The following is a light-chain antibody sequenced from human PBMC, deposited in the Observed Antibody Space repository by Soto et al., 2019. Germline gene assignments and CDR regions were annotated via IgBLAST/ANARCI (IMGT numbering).Light chain of an antibody. CDR3: SSYTSSSTRV. V-gene: IGLV2-14*01. Sequence: QSALTQPASVSGSPGQSITISCIGTSSDVGGYNYVSWYQHHPGKAPKLIINEVSNRPSGVSNRFSGSKSGNTASLTISGLQAEDEADYYCSSYTSSSTRVFGGGTKLTVL. J-gene: IGLJ3*02. CDR1: SSDVGGYNY. CDR2: EVS.